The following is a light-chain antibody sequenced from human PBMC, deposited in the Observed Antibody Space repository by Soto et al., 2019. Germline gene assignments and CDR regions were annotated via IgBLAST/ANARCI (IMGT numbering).Light chain of an antibody. CDR1: SSDVGGYNY. Sequence: QSVLTQPASVSGSPGQSITISCTGTSSDVGGYNYVSWYQQHPGKAPKLMIFDVSNRPSGVSNRFFGSKSGSTASLTISGLQDEDEADYHCSSYTSTNTVIFGGGTKLTVL. J-gene: IGLJ2*01. CDR3: SSYTSTNTVI. V-gene: IGLV2-14*01. CDR2: DVS.